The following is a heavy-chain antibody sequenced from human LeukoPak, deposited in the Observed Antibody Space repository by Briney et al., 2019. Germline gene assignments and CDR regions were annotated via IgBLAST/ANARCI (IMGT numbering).Heavy chain of an antibody. CDR3: ARGPYYGSGRRGYYLDY. Sequence: GASVKVSCKASGYTFTGNYMHWVRQAPGQGLEWMGWINPNSGGTNYAQKFQGRVTMTRDTSISTAYMELSRLRSDDTAVYYCARGPYYGSGRRGYYLDYWGQGTLVTVSS. CDR1: GYTFTGNY. V-gene: IGHV1-2*02. CDR2: INPNSGGT. D-gene: IGHD3-10*01. J-gene: IGHJ4*02.